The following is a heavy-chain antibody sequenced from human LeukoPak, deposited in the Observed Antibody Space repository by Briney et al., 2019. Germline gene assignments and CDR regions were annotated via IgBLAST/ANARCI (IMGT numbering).Heavy chain of an antibody. CDR2: ISAYNGNT. J-gene: IGHJ4*02. V-gene: IGHV1-18*01. D-gene: IGHD5-12*01. Sequence: ASVKVSCKASGYTFTSYGISRVRQAPGQGLEWTGSISAYNGNTNYAQKFQGRVTMTTDTSTSTAYMELRSLRSDDTAVYYCAGSGDIVATKSFDYWGQGTLVTVSS. CDR1: GYTFTSYG. CDR3: AGSGDIVATKSFDY.